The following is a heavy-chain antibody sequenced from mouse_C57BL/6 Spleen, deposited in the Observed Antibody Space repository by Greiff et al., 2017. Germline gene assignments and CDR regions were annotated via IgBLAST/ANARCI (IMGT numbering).Heavy chain of an antibody. CDR3: VRHWGYYDYAMDY. CDR2: IRSKSNNYAT. V-gene: IGHV10-1*01. Sequence: EVKLMESGGGLVQPKGSLKLSCAASGFSFNTYAMNWVRQAPGKGLEWVARIRSKSNNYATYYADSVKDRFTISRDDSESMLYLQMNNLKTEDTAMYYCVRHWGYYDYAMDYWGQGTSVTVSS. CDR1: GFSFNTYA. J-gene: IGHJ4*01. D-gene: IGHD2-3*01.